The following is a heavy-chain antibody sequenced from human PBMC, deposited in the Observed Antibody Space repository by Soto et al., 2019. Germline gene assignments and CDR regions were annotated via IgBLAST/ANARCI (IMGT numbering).Heavy chain of an antibody. CDR3: ARSAPFTGDYAP. CDR2: ISYSGST. J-gene: IGHJ5*02. Sequence: QVQLQESGPGLVKPSETLSLTCTVSGASISSYYWSWIRQPPGKGLEWIGYISYSGSTNYNPSLKSRVTISVDTSKNQFSLKLSSVTAADTAVYYCARSAPFTGDYAPWGQGTLVTVSS. D-gene: IGHD4-17*01. CDR1: GASISSYY. V-gene: IGHV4-59*01.